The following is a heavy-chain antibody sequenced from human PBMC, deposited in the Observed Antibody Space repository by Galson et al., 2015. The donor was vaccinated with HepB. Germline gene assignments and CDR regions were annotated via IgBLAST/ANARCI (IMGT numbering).Heavy chain of an antibody. Sequence: SVKVSCKASGYTFTSYYMHWVRQAPGQGLEWMGIINPSGGSTSYAQKFQGRVTMTRDTSTSTVYMELSSLRSEDTAVYYCARDWGKSRYFNGMDVWGQGTTVTVSS. D-gene: IGHD3-16*01. CDR2: INPSGGST. J-gene: IGHJ6*02. CDR1: GYTFTSYY. CDR3: ARDWGKSRYFNGMDV. V-gene: IGHV1-46*01.